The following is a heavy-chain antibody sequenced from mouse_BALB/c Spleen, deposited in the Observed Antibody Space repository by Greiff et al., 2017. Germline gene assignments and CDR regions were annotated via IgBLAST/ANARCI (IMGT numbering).Heavy chain of an antibody. Sequence: ESGPGLVKPSQTVSLTCTVTGISITTGNYRWSWIRQFPGNKLEWIGYIYYSGTITYNPSLTSRTTITRDTSKNQFFLEMNSLTAEDTATYYCARVNGRGNFDYWGQGTTLTVSS. CDR2: IYYSGTI. CDR3: ARVNGRGNFDY. CDR1: GISITTGNYR. V-gene: IGHV3-5*02. D-gene: IGHD1-1*01. J-gene: IGHJ2*01.